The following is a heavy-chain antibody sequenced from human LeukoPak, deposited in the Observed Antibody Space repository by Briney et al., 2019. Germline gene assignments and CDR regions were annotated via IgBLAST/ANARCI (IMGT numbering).Heavy chain of an antibody. Sequence: PGKSLRLSCAASGFTFSSYEMNWVRQAPGKGLEWISYISSSGSSISYADSVKGRFTISRDNAKNSLNLQMNSLRAEDTAVYYCARDRLFGHLPDYWGQGTLVTVSS. J-gene: IGHJ4*02. D-gene: IGHD2-21*01. CDR3: ARDRLFGHLPDY. CDR2: ISSSGSSI. V-gene: IGHV3-48*03. CDR1: GFTFSSYE.